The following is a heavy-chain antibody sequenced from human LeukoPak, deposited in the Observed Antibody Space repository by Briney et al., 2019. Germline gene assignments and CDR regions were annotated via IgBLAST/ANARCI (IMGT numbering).Heavy chain of an antibody. V-gene: IGHV3-30*02. CDR3: AKGSIDDFWSGYYPFDY. Sequence: GGSLRLSCAASGFTFSSYGMHWVRQAPGKGLEWVAFIRYDGSNKYYADSVKGRFTISRDNSKNTLYLQMNSLRAEDTAVYYCAKGSIDDFWSGYYPFDYWGQGTLVTVSS. D-gene: IGHD3-3*01. CDR2: IRYDGSNK. CDR1: GFTFSSYG. J-gene: IGHJ4*02.